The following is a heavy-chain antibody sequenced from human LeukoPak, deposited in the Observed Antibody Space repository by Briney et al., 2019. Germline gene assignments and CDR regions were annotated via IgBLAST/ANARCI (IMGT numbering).Heavy chain of an antibody. CDR2: ISGSDRST. D-gene: IGHD3-10*01. J-gene: IGHJ4*02. CDR1: GFTFSSYA. CDR3: AKDDDGSGSHPSFHY. V-gene: IGHV3-23*01. Sequence: GGSLRLSCAASGFTFSSYAMSWVRQAPGKGLEWDSAISGSDRSTYYADSVKGRFTISRDNSKNTLYLQMNSLRAEDTAVYYCAKDDDGSGSHPSFHYWGQGTLVTVSS.